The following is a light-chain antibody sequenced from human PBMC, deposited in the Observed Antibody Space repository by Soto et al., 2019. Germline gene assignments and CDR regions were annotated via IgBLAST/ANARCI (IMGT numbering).Light chain of an antibody. CDR1: QSISSW. Sequence: DIQMTQSPSTLSASVGDRVTITCRASQSISSWLAWYQQKPGKAPKLLIYDASSLESGVPSRFSASGSGTDFTLTISSLEPEDFAVYYCQQRNGWPRTFGQGTKVDIK. CDR3: QQRNGWPRT. J-gene: IGKJ1*01. V-gene: IGKV1-5*01. CDR2: DAS.